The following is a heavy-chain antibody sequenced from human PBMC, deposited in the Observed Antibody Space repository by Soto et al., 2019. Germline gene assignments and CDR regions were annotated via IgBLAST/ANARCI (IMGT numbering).Heavy chain of an antibody. D-gene: IGHD2-15*01. Sequence: EVQLVESGGGLVQPGGSLRLTCAASGFTFRSFDFHWVRRATGKGLEWVATIGTIGETYYPVSVKGRFTVSRENANSSVSLQMDSLRVGDTAVYFCVRGQEVGAHFFDSWGQGTPVTVSS. V-gene: IGHV3-13*01. J-gene: IGHJ4*02. CDR2: IGTIGET. CDR3: VRGQEVGAHFFDS. CDR1: GFTFRSFD.